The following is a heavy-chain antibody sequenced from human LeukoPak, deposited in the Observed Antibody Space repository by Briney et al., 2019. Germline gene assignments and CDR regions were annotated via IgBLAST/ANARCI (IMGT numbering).Heavy chain of an antibody. CDR3: ARVVVDGATYESFDY. CDR2: INSDGSST. CDR1: GFTFNSYC. D-gene: IGHD5-12*01. J-gene: IGHJ4*02. V-gene: IGHV3-74*01. Sequence: GGSLRLSCAASGFTFNSYCMHWVRQAPGRGLVWFSRINSDGSSTSYADSVKGRFTISRDNAKNTLYVQMNSLRAEDTAVYYCARVVVDGATYESFDYWGQGSLVTVSS.